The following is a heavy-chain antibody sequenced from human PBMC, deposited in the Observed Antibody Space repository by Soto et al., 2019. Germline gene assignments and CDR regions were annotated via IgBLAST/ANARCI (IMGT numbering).Heavy chain of an antibody. V-gene: IGHV3-23*01. CDR2: ISGSGGST. D-gene: IGHD3-16*01. J-gene: IGHJ3*02. CDR1: GFTFSSYA. Sequence: EVQLLESGGGLVQPGGSLRLSCAASGFTFSSYAMSWVRQAPGKGLEWVSAISGSGGSTYYADSVKGRFTISRDNSKNTLYLQMNSLRAEDTAVYYCAKDSMLSMITFGGVTHGSAFDIWGQGTMVTVSS. CDR3: AKDSMLSMITFGGVTHGSAFDI.